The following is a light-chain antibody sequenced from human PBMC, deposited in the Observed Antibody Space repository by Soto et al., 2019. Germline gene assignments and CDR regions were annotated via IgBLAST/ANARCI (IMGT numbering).Light chain of an antibody. CDR1: QSVSSY. J-gene: IGKJ4*01. Sequence: EIVLTQSPVTLSLSPGERATLSCRASQSVSSYLAWYQQKPGQAPRLLIYDASNRATGIPARFSGSGSGTVFTLTISSLEPEDFAVYYCQQRSNWPSTIGGGSMVDIK. CDR2: DAS. CDR3: QQRSNWPST. V-gene: IGKV3-11*01.